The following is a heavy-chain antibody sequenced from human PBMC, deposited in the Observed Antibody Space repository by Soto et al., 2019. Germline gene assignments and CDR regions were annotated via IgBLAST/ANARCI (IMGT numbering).Heavy chain of an antibody. D-gene: IGHD5-12*01. CDR3: ARRGGYDRNYYYYHYMDV. V-gene: IGHV1-8*01. Sequence: ASVKVSCKASGYTFTSYDINWVRQATGQGLEWMGWMNPNSGNTGYAQKFQGRVTMTRNTSISTAYMELSSLRSEDTAVYYCARRGGYDRNYYYYHYMDVWGKGTTVTVSS. CDR2: MNPNSGNT. J-gene: IGHJ6*03. CDR1: GYTFTSYD.